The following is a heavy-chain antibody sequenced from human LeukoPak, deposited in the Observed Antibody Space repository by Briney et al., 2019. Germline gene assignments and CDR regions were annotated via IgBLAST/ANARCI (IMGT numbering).Heavy chain of an antibody. J-gene: IGHJ4*02. Sequence: GGSLRLSCAASGFTFSAYTMNWVRQAPGKGLEWVATINQNGGVKYYVDSVKGRFTISRDNAKTSLFLQMNSLRIDDTAMYYCTRTVNSASDFWGQGTLVTVSS. D-gene: IGHD4-23*01. V-gene: IGHV3-7*03. CDR3: TRTVNSASDF. CDR2: INQNGGVK. CDR1: GFTFSAYT.